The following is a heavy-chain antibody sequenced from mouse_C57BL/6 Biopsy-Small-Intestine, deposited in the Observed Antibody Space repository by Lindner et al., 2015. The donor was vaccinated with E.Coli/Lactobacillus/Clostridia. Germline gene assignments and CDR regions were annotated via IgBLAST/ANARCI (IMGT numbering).Heavy chain of an antibody. Sequence: SVKVSCKASGGTLSSYLITWVRQAPGQGLEWMGGIIPIFGTANYAQNFQGRVTMTADESTSTAYMELSSLRSEDTAVYYCARERSSSPGWFDPWGQGTLVTVSS. CDR1: GGTLSSYL. CDR2: IIPIFGTA. CDR3: ARERSSSPGWFDP. J-gene: IGHJ4*01. D-gene: IGHD1-1*02. V-gene: IGHV1-55*01.